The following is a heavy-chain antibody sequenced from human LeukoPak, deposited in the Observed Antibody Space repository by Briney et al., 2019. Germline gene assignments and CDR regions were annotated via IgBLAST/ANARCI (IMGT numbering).Heavy chain of an antibody. J-gene: IGHJ6*02. CDR2: VYYCGST. Sequence: PSETLSLTCTVSGGSISISSYYWGWIRQPPGKGLEWIGSVYYCGSTYYNPSLKSRVTISVDTSKNQFSLKLSSVAAADTAVYYCARPRPEGMDVWGQGTTVTVSS. D-gene: IGHD6-6*01. V-gene: IGHV4-39*01. CDR3: ARPRPEGMDV. CDR1: GGSISISSYY.